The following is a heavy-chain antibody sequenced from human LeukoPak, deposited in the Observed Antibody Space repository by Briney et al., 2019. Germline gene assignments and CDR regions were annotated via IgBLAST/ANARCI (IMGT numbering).Heavy chain of an antibody. CDR3: ARLWGFRLAFFDY. Sequence: SETLSLICAVYGGSFSGYYWSWIRQPPGKGLEWIGEINHSGSTNYNPSLKSRVTISVDTSKNQFSLKLSSVTAADTAVYYCARLWGFRLAFFDYWGQGTLVTVSS. CDR1: GGSFSGYY. D-gene: IGHD2-21*01. CDR2: INHSGST. J-gene: IGHJ4*02. V-gene: IGHV4-34*01.